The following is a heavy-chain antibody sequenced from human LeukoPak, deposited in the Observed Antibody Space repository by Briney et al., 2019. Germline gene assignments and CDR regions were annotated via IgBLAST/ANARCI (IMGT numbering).Heavy chain of an antibody. V-gene: IGHV3-21*01. CDR3: ARDGRATAMGYYYYYGMDV. CDR1: GFTFSSDS. Sequence: GGSLRLSCAASGFTFSSDSMNWVRQAPGKGLEWVSSISSSSSYIYYADSVKGRFTISRDNAKNSLYLQMNSLRAEDTAVYYRARDGRATAMGYYYYYGMDVWGQGTTVTVSS. J-gene: IGHJ6*02. D-gene: IGHD5-18*01. CDR2: ISSSSSYI.